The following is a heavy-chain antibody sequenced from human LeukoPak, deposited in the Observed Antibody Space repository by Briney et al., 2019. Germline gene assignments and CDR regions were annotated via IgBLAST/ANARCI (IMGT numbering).Heavy chain of an antibody. CDR3: ARAYYGSGTYLRMDV. D-gene: IGHD3-10*01. CDR1: GFAITNYA. V-gene: IGHV1-18*01. CDR2: IDAYNGNT. Sequence: GASVKVSCKGSGFAITNYAITWVRQAPGQGLEWMGWIDAYNGNTNYAQNLQGRVTLTTDTSTSTANMELRSLRSDDTAVYYCARAYYGSGTYLRMDVWGQGTTVTVSS. J-gene: IGHJ6*02.